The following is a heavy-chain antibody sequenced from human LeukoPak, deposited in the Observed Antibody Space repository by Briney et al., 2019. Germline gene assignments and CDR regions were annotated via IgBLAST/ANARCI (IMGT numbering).Heavy chain of an antibody. CDR1: GFTFNSYC. Sequence: QAGGSLRLSCAASGFTFNSYCMSWVRQAPGKGLEWVANIKQDGSEKYYVDSVKGRFTISRDNPKNSLYVQMNSLRVEDTAVYYCKRADILTGPFYWGQGTLVTVSS. V-gene: IGHV3-7*03. CDR3: KRADILTGPFY. J-gene: IGHJ4*02. D-gene: IGHD3-9*01. CDR2: IKQDGSEK.